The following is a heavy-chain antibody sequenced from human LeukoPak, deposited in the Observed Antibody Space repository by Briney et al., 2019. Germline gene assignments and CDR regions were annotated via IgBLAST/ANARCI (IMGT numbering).Heavy chain of an antibody. Sequence: GGSLRLSCAASGFIFSSYAMSWVRQAPGKGLEWVSAISGSGGSTYYADSVKGRFTISRDNSKNTLYLQMNSLRAEDTAVYYCAKLPGYDFWSGYRNFDYWGQGTLVTVSS. CDR3: AKLPGYDFWSGYRNFDY. CDR1: GFIFSSYA. D-gene: IGHD3-3*01. CDR2: ISGSGGST. V-gene: IGHV3-23*01. J-gene: IGHJ4*02.